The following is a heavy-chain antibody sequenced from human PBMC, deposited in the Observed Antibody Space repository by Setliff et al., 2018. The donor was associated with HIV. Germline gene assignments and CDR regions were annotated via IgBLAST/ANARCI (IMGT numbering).Heavy chain of an antibody. V-gene: IGHV4-34*01. Sequence: PSETLSLTCAVYGGSFSGHSWTWIRQPPGKGLEWIGEINRSGSANYNRSLKSRVTMSVDTSKRQFSLKLDSVTAADTAIYYCASRVYYYDSSGYLREEGFDPWGQGTLVTVSS. CDR2: INRSGSA. CDR3: ASRVYYYDSSGYLREEGFDP. J-gene: IGHJ5*02. D-gene: IGHD3-22*01. CDR1: GGSFSGHS.